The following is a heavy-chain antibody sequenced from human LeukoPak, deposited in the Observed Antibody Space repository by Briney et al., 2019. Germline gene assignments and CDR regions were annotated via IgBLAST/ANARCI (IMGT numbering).Heavy chain of an antibody. V-gene: IGHV3-33*01. J-gene: IGHJ4*02. CDR3: AGGSGYSYGYLVY. CDR1: GFTFSSYG. Sequence: GGSLRLSCAASGFTFSSYGMHWVRHAPGKGLEWGAVIWYDGSNKYYADSVKGRFTISRDNSKNTLYMQMNSLRAEDTAVYYCAGGSGYSYGYLVYWDQGTLVTVSS. D-gene: IGHD5-18*01. CDR2: IWYDGSNK.